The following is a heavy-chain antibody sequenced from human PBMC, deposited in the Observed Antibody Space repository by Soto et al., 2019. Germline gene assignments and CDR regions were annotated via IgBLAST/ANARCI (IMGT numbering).Heavy chain of an antibody. CDR3: SADHPHMAMGWPV. CDR2: IVVVSGST. J-gene: IGHJ6*02. V-gene: IGHV1-58*02. D-gene: IGHD1-26*01. Sequence: QMQLVQSAAEVREPGTSVRVSCRASGFDFGSFGIQFLRQTRGRGLEWIGWIVVVSGSTNYARQFQGRVAISRDMSSSTAYLDRYDLKSDDTAVYFCSADHPHMAMGWPVWGQGTTVTVSS. CDR1: GFDFGSFG.